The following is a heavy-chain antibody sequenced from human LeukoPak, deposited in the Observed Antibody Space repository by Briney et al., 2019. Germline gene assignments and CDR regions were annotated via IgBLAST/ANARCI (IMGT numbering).Heavy chain of an antibody. Sequence: AGGSLRLSCAASGFTFSSYAMSWVRQAPGXGLEWVSAISASGGSTYYADSVKGRFTISRDNSKNTLYPQMNSLRAEDTAVYYCAKGHSSYDDFDYWGQGTLVTVSS. CDR1: GFTFSSYA. CDR2: ISASGGST. J-gene: IGHJ4*02. D-gene: IGHD5-12*01. CDR3: AKGHSSYDDFDY. V-gene: IGHV3-23*01.